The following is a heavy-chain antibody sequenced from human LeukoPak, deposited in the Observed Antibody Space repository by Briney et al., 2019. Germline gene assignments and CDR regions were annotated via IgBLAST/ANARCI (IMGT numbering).Heavy chain of an antibody. CDR3: ARGLGEGLRYFDWLLSDEGRRSNNWFDP. D-gene: IGHD3-9*01. CDR1: GGTFSSYA. J-gene: IGHJ5*02. Sequence: GASVKVSCKASGGTFSSYAISWVRQAPGQGLEWMGGIIPIFGTANYAQKFQGRVTITADESTSTAYMELSSLRSEDTAVYYCARGLGEGLRYFDWLLSDEGRRSNNWFDPWGQGTLVTVSS. CDR2: IIPIFGTA. V-gene: IGHV1-69*13.